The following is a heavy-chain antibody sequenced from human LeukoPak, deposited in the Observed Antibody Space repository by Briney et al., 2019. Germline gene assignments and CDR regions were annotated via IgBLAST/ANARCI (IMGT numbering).Heavy chain of an antibody. J-gene: IGHJ4*02. V-gene: IGHV4-59*08. CDR3: ARHRAHTYSFDSGGYYLYYFDY. CDR1: GVSISSYD. CDR2: ISYSGST. D-gene: IGHD3-22*01. Sequence: SETLSLTCTVSGVSISSYDWSWIRQPPGKGLEWIGYISYSGSTNYNPSLKSRVTISVDTPKNQFSLKLTSVTAADTALYYCARHRAHTYSFDSGGYYLYYFDYWGQGTLVTVSS.